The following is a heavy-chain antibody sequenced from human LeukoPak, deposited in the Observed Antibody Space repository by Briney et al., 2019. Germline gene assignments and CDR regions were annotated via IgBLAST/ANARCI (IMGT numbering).Heavy chain of an antibody. CDR3: ARDSSGPSY. Sequence: GGSLRLSCAASGFSFSTYSMNWVRQAPGKGLEWVSSISSGGRYVYYADSVKGRFTISRDNSKNTLYLQMNSLRAEDTAVYFCARDSSGPSYWGQGTLVTVSS. D-gene: IGHD1-26*01. CDR1: GFSFSTYS. J-gene: IGHJ4*02. CDR2: ISSGGRYV. V-gene: IGHV3-21*04.